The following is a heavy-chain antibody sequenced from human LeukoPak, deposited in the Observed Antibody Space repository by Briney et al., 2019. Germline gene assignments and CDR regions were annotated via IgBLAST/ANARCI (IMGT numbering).Heavy chain of an antibody. D-gene: IGHD2/OR15-2a*01. CDR3: ASRRAGGLNYFFEY. CDR2: IYYSGLT. Sequence: GSIYYSGLTYYNPSLKSRVTISKNTSKNQFSLKLSSVPAADTAVYYCASRRAGGLNYFFEYWGQGTLVTVSS. V-gene: IGHV4-39*01. J-gene: IGHJ4*02.